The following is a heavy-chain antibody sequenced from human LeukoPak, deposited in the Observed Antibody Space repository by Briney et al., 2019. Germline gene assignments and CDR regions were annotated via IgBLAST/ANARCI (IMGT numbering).Heavy chain of an antibody. CDR1: GYSFTSYW. CDR2: IYPGDSDT. J-gene: IGHJ4*02. V-gene: IGHV5-51*01. D-gene: IGHD6-19*01. CDR3: ARHPHTLIAVAGFDY. Sequence: GESLKISCKGSGYSFTSYWIGLVRQMPGKGLEWMGIIYPGDSDTKYSPSFQGQVTISADNSITTASLQWSSRTAADAAMYYCARHPHTLIAVAGFDYWGEGTLVTVSS.